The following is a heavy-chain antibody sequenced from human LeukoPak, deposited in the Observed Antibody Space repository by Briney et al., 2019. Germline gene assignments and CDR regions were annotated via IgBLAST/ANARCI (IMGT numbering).Heavy chain of an antibody. V-gene: IGHV4-34*01. CDR2: INHSGST. CDR3: ARALYCGGDCYSGFDY. CDR1: GGSISGYY. J-gene: IGHJ4*02. D-gene: IGHD2-21*02. Sequence: SETLSLTCAVYGGSISGYYWSWIRQPPGKGLEWIGEINHSGSTNYNPSLKSRVTISVDTSKNQFSLKLSSVTAADTAVYYCARALYCGGDCYSGFDYWGQGTLVTVSS.